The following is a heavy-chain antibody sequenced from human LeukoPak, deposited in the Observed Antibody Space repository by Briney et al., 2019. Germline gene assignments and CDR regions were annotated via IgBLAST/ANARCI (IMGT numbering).Heavy chain of an antibody. J-gene: IGHJ4*02. V-gene: IGHV3-53*01. CDR2: IYSGGST. Sequence: PGGSLRLSCAASGFTVSSKYMSWVRQAPGKGLEWVSVIYSGGSTYYADSVKGRFTISRDNSKNTLYLQMNSLRAEDTAVYYCAKINVENADYFDYWGQGTLVTVSS. D-gene: IGHD5-24*01. CDR3: AKINVENADYFDY. CDR1: GFTVSSKY.